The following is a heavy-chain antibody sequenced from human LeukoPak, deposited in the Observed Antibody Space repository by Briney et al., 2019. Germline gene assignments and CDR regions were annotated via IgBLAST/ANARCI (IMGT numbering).Heavy chain of an antibody. CDR2: IYTSGST. V-gene: IGHV4-61*02. Sequence: PSETLSLTCTFSGGSISSGSYYWSWIRQPAGKGLEWIGRIYTSGSTNYNPSLKSRVTISVDTSKNQLSLKLSSVTAADTAVYYCARGEVVPAASYGMDVWGQGTTVTVSS. J-gene: IGHJ6*01. CDR3: ARGEVVPAASYGMDV. CDR1: GGSISSGSYY. D-gene: IGHD2-2*01.